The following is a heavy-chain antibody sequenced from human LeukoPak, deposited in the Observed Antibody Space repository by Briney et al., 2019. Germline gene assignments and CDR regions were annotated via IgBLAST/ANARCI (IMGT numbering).Heavy chain of an antibody. CDR2: ISGSGGST. CDR1: GFTFSSYA. CDR3: AKDFTVTTDYYYGMDV. D-gene: IGHD4-17*01. J-gene: IGHJ6*02. Sequence: QTGGSLRLSCAASGFTFSSYAMSWVRQAPGKGLEWVSAISGSGGSTYYADSVKGRFTISRDNSKNTLYLQMNSLRAEDTAVYYCAKDFTVTTDYYYGMDVWGQGTTVTVSS. V-gene: IGHV3-23*01.